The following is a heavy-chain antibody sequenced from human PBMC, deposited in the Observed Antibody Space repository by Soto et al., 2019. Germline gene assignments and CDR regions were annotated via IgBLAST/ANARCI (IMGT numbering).Heavy chain of an antibody. D-gene: IGHD1-1*01. J-gene: IGHJ5*02. Sequence: SETLSLTCNVSGPSLSGYYWSWIRQPPGKGLEWIGRIYATGSSDYNPSLKSRITISVDMSKKQFSLTLRSVTAADTAMYYCVRDGTKNLRDWFDPWGQGILVTVSS. CDR1: GPSLSGYY. CDR2: IYATGSS. V-gene: IGHV4-4*07. CDR3: VRDGTKNLRDWFDP.